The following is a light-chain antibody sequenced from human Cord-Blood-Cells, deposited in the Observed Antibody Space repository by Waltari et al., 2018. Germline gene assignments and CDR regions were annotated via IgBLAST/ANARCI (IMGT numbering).Light chain of an antibody. CDR3: QQRSNWPALT. V-gene: IGKV3-11*01. Sequence: EIVLTQSPATLSLYPGERATLSCRASQSVSSYLAWYQQKPGQAPRRLIYDASNRATGIPARCSGSVSGTDFTLTISSLEPEDFAVYYCQQRSNWPALTFGGGTKVEIK. CDR2: DAS. CDR1: QSVSSY. J-gene: IGKJ4*01.